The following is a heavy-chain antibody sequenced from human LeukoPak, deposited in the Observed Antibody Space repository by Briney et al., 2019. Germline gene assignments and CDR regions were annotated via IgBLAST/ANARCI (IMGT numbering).Heavy chain of an antibody. Sequence: PSETLSLTCTVSGGSITNYYWSWIRQPPGKGLEWIGYIYYTGSTNYNPSLKSRVTISIDTSNNQFSLKLSSVTAADTAVYYCAREVVVAATWFDPWGQGTLVTVSS. CDR1: GGSITNYY. CDR3: AREVVVAATWFDP. D-gene: IGHD2-15*01. CDR2: IYYTGST. V-gene: IGHV4-59*01. J-gene: IGHJ5*02.